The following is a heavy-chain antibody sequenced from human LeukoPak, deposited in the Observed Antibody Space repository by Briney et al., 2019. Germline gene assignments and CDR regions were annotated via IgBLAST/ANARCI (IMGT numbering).Heavy chain of an antibody. CDR1: GFTFSGYA. CDR2: ISGSGDST. D-gene: IGHD1-14*01. V-gene: IGHV3-23*01. Sequence: PGGSLRLSCAASGFTFSGYAMSWVRQAPGKGLEWVSAISGSGDSTFYADSVKGRFTISRDNSKNTLYLQMNSLRVEDTAAYYCAKGRTGSEDWGQGILVTVSS. CDR3: AKGRTGSED. J-gene: IGHJ4*02.